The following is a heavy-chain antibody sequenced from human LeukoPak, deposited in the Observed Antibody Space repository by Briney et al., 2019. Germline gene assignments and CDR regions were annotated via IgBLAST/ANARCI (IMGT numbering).Heavy chain of an antibody. CDR1: GGSISRTTYY. V-gene: IGHV4-39*07. J-gene: IGHJ1*01. D-gene: IGHD6-13*01. CDR3: ARGWRYSSSWYVPLQD. CDR2: IDDSGTT. Sequence: KPSETLSLTCTVSGGSISRTTYYWGWIRQPPGRGLEWIGEIDDSGTTNYNPSLKSRVTMSLDTSKNQFYLNLNSVTAADTAVYYCARGWRYSSSWYVPLQDWGQGTLVIVSS.